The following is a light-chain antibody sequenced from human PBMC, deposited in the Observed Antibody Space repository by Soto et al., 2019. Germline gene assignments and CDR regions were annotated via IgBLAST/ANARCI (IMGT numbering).Light chain of an antibody. Sequence: QSVLTQPASMSGSPGQSITISCTGTSSDIGRYNFVSWYQHHPGKAPKLIIYDATKRPSGVSYRFSGSKSGNTASLTIPGLQAEDEADYYCTSSTITSPYVFGTGTKVTLL. CDR1: SSDIGRYNF. CDR3: TSSTITSPYV. CDR2: DAT. V-gene: IGLV2-14*03. J-gene: IGLJ1*01.